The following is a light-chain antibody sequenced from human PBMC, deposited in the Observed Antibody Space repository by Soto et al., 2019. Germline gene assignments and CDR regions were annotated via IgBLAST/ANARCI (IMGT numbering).Light chain of an antibody. CDR2: AAS. V-gene: IGKV1-39*01. Sequence: DIQMTQSPSSLSASVGDRVTITCRASQSISSYLNWYQQXPGKAPKILIYAASSSQSGAPSRFSGSGSGTDFTLTISSLQPEDFAVYYCQQYVYLGTFGQGTQVDI. CDR3: QQYVYLGT. J-gene: IGKJ1*01. CDR1: QSISSY.